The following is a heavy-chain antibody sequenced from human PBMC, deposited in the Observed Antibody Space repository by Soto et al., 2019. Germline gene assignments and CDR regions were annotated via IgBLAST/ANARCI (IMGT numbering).Heavy chain of an antibody. CDR2: IYWDVDK. V-gene: IGHV2-5*02. CDR3: RHRVLRMVSGLVTTTAIYFAF. J-gene: IGHJ4*02. D-gene: IGHD3-3*01. CDR1: GFSLTTSGVG. Sequence: QITLNESGPTQVKPRQTLTLTCTFSGFSLTTSGVGVGWIRTSTGTAPEWLALIYWDVDKRYSTSLKSRCTTPKATFTNQVILTLADLDPAATANYECRHRVLRMVSGLVTTTAIYFAFWRQGPPISFS.